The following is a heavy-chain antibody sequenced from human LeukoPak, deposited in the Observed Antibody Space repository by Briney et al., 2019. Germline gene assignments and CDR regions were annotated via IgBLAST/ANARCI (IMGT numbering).Heavy chain of an antibody. CDR3: ARGMPSIAAAGPRSRRWFDP. CDR2: INPNSGGT. Sequence: ASVKVSCKASGYTFTGYYMHWVRQAPGQGLEWMGWINPNSGGTNYAQKFQGRVTMTRDTSISTAYMELSGLRSDDTAVHYCARGMPSIAAAGPRSRRWFDPWGQGTLVTVSS. J-gene: IGHJ5*02. D-gene: IGHD6-13*01. CDR1: GYTFTGYY. V-gene: IGHV1-2*02.